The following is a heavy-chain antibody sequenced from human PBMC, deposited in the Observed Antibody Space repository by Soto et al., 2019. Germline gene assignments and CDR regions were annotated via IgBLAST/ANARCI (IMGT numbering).Heavy chain of an antibody. CDR3: ARRPRGAAAADYYYYYGMDV. Sequence: PSETLSLTCTVSGGSISTYYWSWIRQPPGKGLEWIGYIYYSGSTSYNPSLKSRVTISVDTSKNQFSLKLSSVTAADTAVYYCARRPRGAAAADYYYYYGMDVWGQGTTVTVS. J-gene: IGHJ6*02. CDR2: IYYSGST. V-gene: IGHV4-59*01. D-gene: IGHD6-13*01. CDR1: GGSISTYY.